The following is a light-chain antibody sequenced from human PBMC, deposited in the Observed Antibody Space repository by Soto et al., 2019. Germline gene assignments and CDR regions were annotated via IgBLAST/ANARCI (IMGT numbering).Light chain of an antibody. J-gene: IGKJ1*01. V-gene: IGKV1-5*03. CDR3: QQYNSFTT. CDR1: QSISSW. CDR2: KAS. Sequence: DIQMTQSSSTLSASVGDRVTITCRASQSISSWLAWYQQKPGKAPKLLIYKASSLESGVPSRFSGSESGTEFTLTISSRQPDDFATYYCQQYNSFTTFGQGTKVYI.